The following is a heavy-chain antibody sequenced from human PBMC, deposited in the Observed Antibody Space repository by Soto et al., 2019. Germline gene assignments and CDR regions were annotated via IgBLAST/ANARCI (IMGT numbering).Heavy chain of an antibody. CDR3: AIYSGYYYNWFDP. J-gene: IGHJ5*02. D-gene: IGHD5-12*01. Sequence: GASVKLSCKVSGYTLTELSMHWVHQAPEKGPEWMGGFDPEDGETIYAQKFQGRVTTTEDTSTDTAYVELSSLRSVDMAVYHCAIYSGYYYNWFDPWGQGTLVTVSS. V-gene: IGHV1-24*01. CDR2: FDPEDGET. CDR1: GYTLTELS.